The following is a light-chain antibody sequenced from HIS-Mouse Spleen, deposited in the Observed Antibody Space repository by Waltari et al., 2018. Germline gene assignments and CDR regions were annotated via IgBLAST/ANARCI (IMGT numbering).Light chain of an antibody. Sequence: QSVLTQPPSASGTPGQRVPISCSGSSSNLGSNTLNWYQQLPGTAPKLLIYSNNQRPSGVPDRFSGSKSGTSASLAISGLQSEDEADYYCAAWDDSLNGWVFGGGTKLTVL. CDR3: AAWDDSLNGWV. CDR1: SSNLGSNT. CDR2: SNN. J-gene: IGLJ3*02. V-gene: IGLV1-44*01.